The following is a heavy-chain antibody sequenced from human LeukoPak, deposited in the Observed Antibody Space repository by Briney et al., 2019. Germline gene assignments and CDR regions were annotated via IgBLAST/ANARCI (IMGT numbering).Heavy chain of an antibody. CDR3: ARDIVRGKYQLQGY. V-gene: IGHV1-18*01. D-gene: IGHD2-2*01. J-gene: IGHJ4*02. CDR2: ISAYNGNT. CDR1: GYTFTSYG. Sequence: GASVKVSCKASGYTFTSYGISWVRQAPGQGLEWVGRISAYNGNTNYAQKLQGRVTMTTDTSTSTAYMELRSLRSDDTAVYYCARDIVRGKYQLQGYWGQGTPVTVSS.